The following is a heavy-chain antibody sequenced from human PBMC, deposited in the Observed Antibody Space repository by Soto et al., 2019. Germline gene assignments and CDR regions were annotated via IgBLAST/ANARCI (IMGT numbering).Heavy chain of an antibody. CDR3: ARQDKRATGYYYD. Sequence: QLQLQESGPGLVKPSETLSLTCTVSGGSISSSSYYWGWIRQPPGKGLEWIGSIYYSGRTYYNPSLKSRVTISVDTSKNQFSLKLSSVTAADTAVYYCARQDKRATGYYYDWGQGTLVTVSS. V-gene: IGHV4-39*01. CDR2: IYYSGRT. D-gene: IGHD3-9*01. CDR1: GGSISSSSYY. J-gene: IGHJ4*02.